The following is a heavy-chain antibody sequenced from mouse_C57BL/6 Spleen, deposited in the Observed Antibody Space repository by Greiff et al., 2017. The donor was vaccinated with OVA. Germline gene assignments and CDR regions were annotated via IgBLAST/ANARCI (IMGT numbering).Heavy chain of an antibody. CDR1: GYTFTSYW. CDR2: IDPSDSYT. J-gene: IGHJ3*01. V-gene: IGHV1-50*01. D-gene: IGHD2-13*01. Sequence: QVQLQQPGAELVKPGASVKLSCKASGYTFTSYWMQWVKQRPGQGLEWIGEIDPSDSYTNYNQKFKGKATLTVDTSSSTAYMQLSSLTSEDSAVYYCARGDGDYGWFAYWGQGTLVTVSA. CDR3: ARGDGDYGWFAY.